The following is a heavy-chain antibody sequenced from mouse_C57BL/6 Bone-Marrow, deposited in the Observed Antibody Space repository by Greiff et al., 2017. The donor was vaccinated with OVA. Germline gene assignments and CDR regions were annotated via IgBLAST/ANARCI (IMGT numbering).Heavy chain of an antibody. D-gene: IGHD1-1*01. J-gene: IGHJ1*03. CDR2: IFPGSGST. CDR1: GYTFTGYW. V-gene: IGHV1-9*01. Sequence: QVQLQQSGAELMKPGASVKLSCKATGYTFTGYWIAWVQQRPGHGLEWIGEIFPGSGSTNYNEKFKGKATFTADTSSNTAYMQLSSLTTEDSAIDYCAREVDNYYGSSIPLDFDDWGTGTTVTVAS. CDR3: AREVDNYYGSSIPLDFDD.